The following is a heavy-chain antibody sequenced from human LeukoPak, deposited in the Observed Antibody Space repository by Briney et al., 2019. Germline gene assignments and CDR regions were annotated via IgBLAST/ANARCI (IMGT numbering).Heavy chain of an antibody. CDR3: AVSLTTVTTRTSY. J-gene: IGHJ4*02. CDR1: GFTFICYA. V-gene: IGHV3-23*01. D-gene: IGHD4-17*01. Sequence: GGSLRLSCAASGFTFICYAMNWLRQAPGKGLEWVSAISGSGGSTYYADSVKGRFTISRYNSMDTLYLQMNSLRAEDTAVYYCAVSLTTVTTRTSYWGQGTLVTVSS. CDR2: ISGSGGST.